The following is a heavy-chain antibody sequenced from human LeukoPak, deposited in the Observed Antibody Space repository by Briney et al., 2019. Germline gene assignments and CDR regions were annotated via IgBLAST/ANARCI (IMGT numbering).Heavy chain of an antibody. V-gene: IGHV1-69*13. J-gene: IGHJ3*02. CDR2: VIPIFGTT. CDR3: ARDSNGDAFDI. D-gene: IGHD2/OR15-2a*01. CDR1: GGTFSSYA. Sequence: SVKVSCKASGGTFSSYAISWVRQAPGQGLEWMGGVIPIFGTTNYAQQFQGRVTITADESTSTAYMELSSLRSEDTAVYYCARDSNGDAFDIWGQGTMVTVSS.